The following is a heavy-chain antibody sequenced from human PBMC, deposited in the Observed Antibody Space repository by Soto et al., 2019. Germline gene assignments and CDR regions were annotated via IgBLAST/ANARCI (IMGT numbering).Heavy chain of an antibody. CDR1: GFTFSSYS. J-gene: IGHJ5*02. Sequence: GGSLRLSCAASGFTFSSYSMNWVRQAPGKGLEWVSSISSSSSYIYYADSVKGRFTISRENAKNSLYLQMNSLRAEDTAVYYCARAINWNYLKNWFDPWGEGTMVTVYS. D-gene: IGHD1-7*01. V-gene: IGHV3-21*01. CDR2: ISSSSSYI. CDR3: ARAINWNYLKNWFDP.